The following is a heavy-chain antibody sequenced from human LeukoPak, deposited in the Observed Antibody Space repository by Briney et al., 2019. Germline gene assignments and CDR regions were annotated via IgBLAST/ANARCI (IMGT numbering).Heavy chain of an antibody. V-gene: IGHV1-18*01. CDR1: GYTFISYG. D-gene: IGHD3-22*01. Sequence: GASVKVSCKASGYTFISYGISWVRQAPGQGLEWMGWISAYNGNTNYAQKLQGRVTMTTDTSTSTAYMELRSLRSDDTAVYYCTRDSSGYFSLPPDYWGQGTLVTVSS. J-gene: IGHJ4*02. CDR2: ISAYNGNT. CDR3: TRDSSGYFSLPPDY.